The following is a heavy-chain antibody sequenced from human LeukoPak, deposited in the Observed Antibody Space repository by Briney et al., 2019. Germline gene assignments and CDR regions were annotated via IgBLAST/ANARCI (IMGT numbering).Heavy chain of an antibody. Sequence: SETLSLTCTVSGGSISSSSYYWGWIRQPPGKGLGWIGSIYYSGSTYYNPSLKSRVTISVDTSKNQFSLKLSSVTAADTAVYYCARVAVAGWYWGQGTLVTVSS. CDR2: IYYSGST. V-gene: IGHV4-39*07. CDR3: ARVAVAGWY. D-gene: IGHD6-19*01. J-gene: IGHJ4*02. CDR1: GGSISSSSYY.